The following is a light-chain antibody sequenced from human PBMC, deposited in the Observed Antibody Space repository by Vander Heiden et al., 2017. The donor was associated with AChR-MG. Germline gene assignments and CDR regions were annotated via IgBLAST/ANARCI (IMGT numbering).Light chain of an antibody. J-gene: IGLJ2*01. CDR1: NIGITI. V-gene: IGLV3-21*04. Sequence: SYVLTQPHSVAVAPGKTARITCGGDNIGITIVHWYQQKPGQAPLLVIYYDRDRPSGIPERFSGSNSGNSATLTISRVEAGDEADYYCQVWDSSSDRVVFGGGTKLTVL. CDR2: YDR. CDR3: QVWDSSSDRVV.